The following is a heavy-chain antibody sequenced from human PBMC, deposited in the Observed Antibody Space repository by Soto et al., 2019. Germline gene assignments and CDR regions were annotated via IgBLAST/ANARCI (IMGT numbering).Heavy chain of an antibody. CDR3: ARHYYETSDKYYFDY. Sequence: QVQLQESGPGLVKPSQTLSLTCAVSGGPISSAGYYWSWIRQYPGMGLEWIGCIYSGGATYYNPSLKSRVTVSMDTSNNQFSLKLSSVTAADTAVFYCARHYYETSDKYYFDYWGQGTLVTVSS. J-gene: IGHJ4*02. CDR1: GGPISSAGYY. D-gene: IGHD3-22*01. CDR2: IYSGGAT. V-gene: IGHV4-31*11.